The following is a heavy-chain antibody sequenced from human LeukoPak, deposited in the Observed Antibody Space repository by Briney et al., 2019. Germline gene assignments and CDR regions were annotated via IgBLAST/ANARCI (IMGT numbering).Heavy chain of an antibody. CDR2: INPNSGGT. D-gene: IGHD5-18*01. CDR1: GYTFTGYY. J-gene: IGHJ6*02. Sequence: GASVKVSCKASGYTFTGYYMHWVRQAPGQGLEWMGWINPNSGGTNYAQKFQGGVTMTRDTSISTAYMELSRLRSDDTAVYYCARDGYSWNYYYYGMDVWGQGTTVTVSS. V-gene: IGHV1-2*02. CDR3: ARDGYSWNYYYYGMDV.